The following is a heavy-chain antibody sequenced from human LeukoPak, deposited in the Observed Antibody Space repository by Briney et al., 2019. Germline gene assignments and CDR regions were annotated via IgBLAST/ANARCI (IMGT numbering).Heavy chain of an antibody. CDR1: GYTFTGYS. Sequence: GASVKVSCKASGYTFTGYSMHWVRQAPGQGLEWMGRINPNSGGTNYAQKFQDRVTMTRDTSISTAYMELRRLTSDDTAVYYCASTTGTTTGSAFDIWGLGTMVTVSS. V-gene: IGHV1-2*06. J-gene: IGHJ3*02. CDR3: ASTTGTTTGSAFDI. CDR2: INPNSGGT. D-gene: IGHD1-1*01.